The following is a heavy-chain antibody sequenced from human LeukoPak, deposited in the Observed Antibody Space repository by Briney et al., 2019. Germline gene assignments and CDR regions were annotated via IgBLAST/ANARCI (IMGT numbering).Heavy chain of an antibody. D-gene: IGHD5-18*01. V-gene: IGHV3-15*01. CDR1: GFTFSNAW. J-gene: IGHJ4*02. CDR3: TVERGYSYDYYFDY. Sequence: GGSLRLSCAASGFTFSNAWMSWVRQAPGKGLEWVGRIKSKTDGGTTEYAASVKGRFTISRDDSKSIAYLQMNSLKTEDTAVYYCTVERGYSYDYYFDYWGQGTLVTVSS. CDR2: IKSKTDGGTT.